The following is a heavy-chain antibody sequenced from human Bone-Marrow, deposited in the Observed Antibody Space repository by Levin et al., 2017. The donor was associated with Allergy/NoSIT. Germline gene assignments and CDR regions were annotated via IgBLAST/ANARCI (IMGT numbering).Heavy chain of an antibody. CDR1: GYTFTSYY. Sequence: GESLKISCKASGYTFTSYYIHWVRQAPGQGLEWMGIINPSDDSTSYTQKFQGRVTMTRDTSTSTVYMELSSLRSEDTAVYYCARRAAVEAATAAYLDYWGQGTLVTVSS. D-gene: IGHD2-15*01. J-gene: IGHJ4*02. CDR2: INPSDDST. CDR3: ARRAAVEAATAAYLDY. V-gene: IGHV1-46*01.